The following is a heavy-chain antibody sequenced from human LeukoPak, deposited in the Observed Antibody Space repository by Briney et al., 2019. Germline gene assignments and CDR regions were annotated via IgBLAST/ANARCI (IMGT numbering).Heavy chain of an antibody. CDR1: GLTFSNSY. Sequence: GASVRLSCAASGLTFSNSYMSWVRQAPGKGLEWVSLIFPSGNIYYADSVKGRFTISRDNSKNTLFLQMISVRAEDTAIYYCARTFVSGDGYKVGYFDYWGQGTLVTVSS. V-gene: IGHV3-53*01. CDR3: ARTFVSGDGYKVGYFDY. D-gene: IGHD5-24*01. CDR2: IFPSGNI. J-gene: IGHJ4*02.